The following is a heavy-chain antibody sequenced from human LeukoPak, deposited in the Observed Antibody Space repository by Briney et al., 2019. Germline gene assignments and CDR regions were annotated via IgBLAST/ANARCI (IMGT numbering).Heavy chain of an antibody. CDR1: GYTFTSYG. CDR3: ARDRLESSGWYNWFDP. V-gene: IGHV1-18*01. D-gene: IGHD6-19*01. J-gene: IGHJ5*02. CDR2: ISAYNGNT. Sequence: ASVKVSCKASGYTFTSYGISWVRQAPGQGLEWMGWISAYNGNTNYAQKLQGRVTMTTDTSTSTAYMELSSLRSEDTAVYYCARDRLESSGWYNWFDPWGQGTLVTVSS.